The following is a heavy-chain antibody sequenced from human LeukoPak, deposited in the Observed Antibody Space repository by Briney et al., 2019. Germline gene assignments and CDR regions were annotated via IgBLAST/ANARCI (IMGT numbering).Heavy chain of an antibody. Sequence: PSETLSLTCAVYGGSFSGYYWGWIRQPPGKGLEWIGEINHRGGTNYNTSLKSRVTISVDTSKNQFSLKLSSVTAADTAVYYCARSSSKIAAAGKYCDYWGQGTLVSASS. D-gene: IGHD6-13*01. CDR2: INHRGGT. CDR3: ARSSSKIAAAGKYCDY. CDR1: GGSFSGYY. J-gene: IGHJ4*02. V-gene: IGHV4-34*01.